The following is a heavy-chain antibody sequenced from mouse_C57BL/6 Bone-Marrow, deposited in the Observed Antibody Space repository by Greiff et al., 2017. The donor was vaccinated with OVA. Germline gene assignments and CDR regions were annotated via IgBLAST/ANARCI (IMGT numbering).Heavy chain of an antibody. CDR3: ARLLRSGV. D-gene: IGHD1-1*01. Sequence: QVQLQQPGAELVKPGASVKLSCKASGYTFTSYWMQWVKQRPGQGLEWIGEIDPSASYTNYNQKFKGKATLNVDTSSSTAYMQLSSLTSEDSAVYYCARLLRSGVWGTGTTVTVSS. V-gene: IGHV1-50*01. CDR2: IDPSASYT. J-gene: IGHJ1*03. CDR1: GYTFTSYW.